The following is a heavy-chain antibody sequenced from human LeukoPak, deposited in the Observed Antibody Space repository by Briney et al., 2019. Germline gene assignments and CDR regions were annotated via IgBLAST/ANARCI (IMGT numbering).Heavy chain of an antibody. J-gene: IGHJ4*02. D-gene: IGHD3-10*01. V-gene: IGHV3-30-3*01. CDR3: ARETGIEGGIDY. Sequence: PGGSLRLSCAASGFTFSSYAMHWVRQAPGKGLEWVAVISYDGSNKYYADSVKGRFTISRDNSKNTLYLQMNSLRAEDTAVYYCARETGIEGGIDYGGQGTLSPSPQ. CDR2: ISYDGSNK. CDR1: GFTFSSYA.